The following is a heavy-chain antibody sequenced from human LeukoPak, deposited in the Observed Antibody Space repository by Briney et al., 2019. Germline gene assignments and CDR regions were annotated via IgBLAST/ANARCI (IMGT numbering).Heavy chain of an antibody. CDR1: GFTFSSYG. CDR3: AKMRTPTAHSGDAFDI. Sequence: GGSLTLSCAASGFTFSSYGIHWVRQAPGKGLEWVAVISYDGSNKYYVDSVKGRFTISRDNSKNTLNLQMNSLRAEDTAVYYCAKMRTPTAHSGDAFDIWGQGTMVTVSS. CDR2: ISYDGSNK. J-gene: IGHJ3*02. V-gene: IGHV3-30*18. D-gene: IGHD4-17*01.